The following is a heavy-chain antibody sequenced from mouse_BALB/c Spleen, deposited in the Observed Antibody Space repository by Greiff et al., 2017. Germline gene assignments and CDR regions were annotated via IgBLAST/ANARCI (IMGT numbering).Heavy chain of an antibody. CDR3: ARVSYGYDTYYAMDY. J-gene: IGHJ4*01. CDR1: GYTFSSYW. V-gene: IGHV1-9*01. D-gene: IGHD2-2*01. CDR2: ILPGSGST. Sequence: VQVVESGAELMKPGASVKISCKATGYTFSSYWIEWVKQRPGHGLEWIGEILPGSGSTNYNEKFKGKATFTADTSSNTAYMQLSSLTSEDSAVYYCARVSYGYDTYYAMDYWGQGTSVTVSS.